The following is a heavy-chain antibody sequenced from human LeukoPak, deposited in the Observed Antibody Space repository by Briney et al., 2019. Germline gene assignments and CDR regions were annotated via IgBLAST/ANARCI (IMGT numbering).Heavy chain of an antibody. V-gene: IGHV4-4*02. Sequence: SGTLSLTCAVSGGSISSSNWWSWVRQPPGKGLEWIGEIYHSGSTNYNPSLKSRVTISVDKSKNQFSLKLSSETAADTAVYYCATRSSSWYYFDYWGQGTLVTVSS. CDR3: ATRSSSWYYFDY. D-gene: IGHD6-13*01. CDR2: IYHSGST. CDR1: GGSISSSNW. J-gene: IGHJ4*02.